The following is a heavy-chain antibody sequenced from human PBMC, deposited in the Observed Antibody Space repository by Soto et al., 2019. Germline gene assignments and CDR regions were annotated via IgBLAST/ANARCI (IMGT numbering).Heavy chain of an antibody. CDR1: GFTFSSYG. Sequence: QVQLVESGGGVVQPGRSLRLSCAASGFTFSSYGMHWVRQAPGKGLEWVAVISYDGSNKYYADSVKGRFTISRDNSKNTLYLQMNSLRAEDTAVYYCSKDPRIVVVPAAMSYLGQGTLVTVSS. CDR2: ISYDGSNK. J-gene: IGHJ4*02. V-gene: IGHV3-30*18. D-gene: IGHD2-2*01. CDR3: SKDPRIVVVPAAMSY.